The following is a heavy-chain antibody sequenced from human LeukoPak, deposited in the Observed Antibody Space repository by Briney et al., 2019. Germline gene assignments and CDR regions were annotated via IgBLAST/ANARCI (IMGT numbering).Heavy chain of an antibody. CDR2: IYTDGSST. CDR1: GFTFSNYW. D-gene: IGHD1-14*01. J-gene: IGHJ4*02. CDR3: ARGASNRFDY. V-gene: IGHV3-74*01. Sequence: TGGSLRLSCAASGFTFSNYWIHWVRQAPGKGLVWVSRIYTDGSSTNYADSVKGRFTISRDNAKNTLYLQMNSLRGEDTAVYYCARGASNRFDYWGQGTLVTVSS.